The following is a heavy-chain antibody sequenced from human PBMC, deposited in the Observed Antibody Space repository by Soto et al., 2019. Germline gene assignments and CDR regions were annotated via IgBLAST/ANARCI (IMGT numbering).Heavy chain of an antibody. J-gene: IGHJ4*02. CDR2: INHSGST. D-gene: IGHD1-7*01. CDR3: VGENWNYGKNDY. CDR1: GGSFSGYY. Sequence: PSETLSLTCAVYGGSFSGYYWSWIRQPPGKGLEWIGEINHSGSTNYNPSLKSRVTISVDTSKNQFSLKLSSVTAADTAVYYCVGENWNYGKNDYWGQGTLVTVSS. V-gene: IGHV4-34*01.